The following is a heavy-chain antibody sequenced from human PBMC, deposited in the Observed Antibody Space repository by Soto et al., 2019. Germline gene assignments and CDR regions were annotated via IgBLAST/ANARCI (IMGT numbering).Heavy chain of an antibody. J-gene: IGHJ6*02. CDR1: GFTISNYG. V-gene: IGHV3-30-3*01. Sequence: QVQLVESGGGVVQPGRSLRLSCAAFGFTISNYGMHWVRQAPGKGLEWVAVISYDGTITYYADSVKGRFTISRDNSKNTLYLQMNSLRTEDTAVYYCATTRVGPCSSSICFSGIFDGMDVWGQGTTVTVSS. CDR3: ATTRVGPCSSSICFSGIFDGMDV. D-gene: IGHD2-2*01. CDR2: ISYDGTIT.